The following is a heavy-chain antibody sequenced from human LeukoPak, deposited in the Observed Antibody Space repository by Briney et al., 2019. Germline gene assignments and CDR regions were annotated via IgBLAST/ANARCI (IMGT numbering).Heavy chain of an antibody. Sequence: GGSLRLSCAASGFTFSSYAMSWVRQAPGKGLEWVSAISGSGGSTYYADSVKGRFTISRDNSKNTLYLQMNSLRAEDTALYYCARLSLAAAGSDYWGQGTLVTVSS. CDR2: ISGSGGST. CDR3: ARLSLAAAGSDY. D-gene: IGHD6-13*01. V-gene: IGHV3-23*01. CDR1: GFTFSSYA. J-gene: IGHJ4*02.